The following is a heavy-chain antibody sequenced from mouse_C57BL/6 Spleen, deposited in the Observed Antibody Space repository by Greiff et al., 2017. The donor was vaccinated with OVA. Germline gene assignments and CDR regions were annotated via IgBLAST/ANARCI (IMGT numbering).Heavy chain of an antibody. CDR3: ARYYYGSCYAMDD. CDR2: ISRGSGNI. D-gene: IGHD1-1*01. V-gene: IGHV5-17*01. J-gene: IGHJ4*01. CDR1: GFTFSDYG. Sequence: EVKVEESGGGLVKPGGSLKLSCAASGFTFSDYGMHWVRQAPEKGLEWVAYISRGSGNIYYAEKVKGRFTFSRDNAYNTLFLQLTSLRSEDTAMYYYARYYYGSCYAMDDWGQGTSVTVSS.